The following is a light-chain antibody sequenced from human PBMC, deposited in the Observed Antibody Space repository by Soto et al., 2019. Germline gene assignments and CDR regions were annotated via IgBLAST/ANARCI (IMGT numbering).Light chain of an antibody. CDR3: FSYTTSSTAV. V-gene: IGLV2-14*01. Sequence: QSVLTQHASVSGSPGQSITISCTGTSSDVGAYNYVSWYQQHPGKAPKVLIFDVSNRPSGVSNRFSGSKSANTASLTISGPKAEDEADYFCFSYTTSSTAVFGGGTQLAVL. J-gene: IGLJ7*01. CDR1: SSDVGAYNY. CDR2: DVS.